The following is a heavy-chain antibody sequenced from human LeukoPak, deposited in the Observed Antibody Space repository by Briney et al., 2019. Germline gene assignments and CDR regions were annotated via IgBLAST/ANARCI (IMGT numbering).Heavy chain of an antibody. CDR1: GGSISSYY. CDR2: IYYSGST. J-gene: IGHJ4*02. CDR3: AREYSSGYHYFDY. D-gene: IGHD6-19*01. V-gene: IGHV4-59*12. Sequence: PSETLSLTCTVSGGSISSYYWSWIRQPPGKGLEWIGYIYYSGSTNYNPSLKSRVTISVDMSENQFSLKVSSVTATDTAVYYCAREYSSGYHYFDYWGQGTLVTVSS.